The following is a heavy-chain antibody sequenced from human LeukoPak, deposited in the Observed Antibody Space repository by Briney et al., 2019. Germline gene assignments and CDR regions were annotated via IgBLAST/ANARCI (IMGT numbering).Heavy chain of an antibody. CDR2: INHSGST. Sequence: SETLSLTCAVYGGSFSGYYWSWIRQPPGKGLEWIGEINHSGSTNYNPSLKSRVTISVDTSKNQFSLKLSSVTAADTAVYYCARASSSSPNRDYWGQGTLVTVCS. D-gene: IGHD6-6*01. CDR3: ARASSSSPNRDY. J-gene: IGHJ4*02. V-gene: IGHV4-34*01. CDR1: GGSFSGYY.